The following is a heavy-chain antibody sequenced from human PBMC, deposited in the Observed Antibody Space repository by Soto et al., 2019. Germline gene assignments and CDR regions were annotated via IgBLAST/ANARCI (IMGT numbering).Heavy chain of an antibody. CDR3: ARNGPLVDYYYYGMDV. D-gene: IGHD2-8*01. CDR1: GFTFSSYG. J-gene: IGHJ6*02. V-gene: IGHV3-33*01. Sequence: HPGGSLRLSCAASGFTFSSYGMHWVRQAPGKGLEWVAVIWYDGSNKYYADSVKGRFAISRDNSKNTLYLQMNSLRAEDTAVYYCARNGPLVDYYYYGMDVWGQGTTVTVSS. CDR2: IWYDGSNK.